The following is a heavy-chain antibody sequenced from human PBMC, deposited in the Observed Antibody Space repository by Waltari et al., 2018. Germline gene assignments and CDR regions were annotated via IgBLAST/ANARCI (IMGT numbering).Heavy chain of an antibody. CDR2: IWYDGSNK. CDR1: GFTFSSYG. CDR3: AKDLIDYGDPHDAFDI. Sequence: QVQLVESGGGVVQPGRSLRLSCAASGFTFSSYGMHWVRQAPGKGLEWVAVIWYDGSNKYYADSVKGRVTIARDNSKNTLYLQMNSLRAEDTAVYYCAKDLIDYGDPHDAFDIWGQGTMVTVSS. J-gene: IGHJ3*02. D-gene: IGHD4-17*01. V-gene: IGHV3-30*18.